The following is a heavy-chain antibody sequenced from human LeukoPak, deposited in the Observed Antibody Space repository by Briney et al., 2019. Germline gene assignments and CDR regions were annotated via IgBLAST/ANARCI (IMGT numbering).Heavy chain of an antibody. Sequence: PGGSLRLSCAASGFTFSSYGMHWVRQAPGKGLEWVAFIRYDGSNKYYADSVKGRFTISRDNSKNTLYLQMNSLRAEDTAVYYCAKDAFQYCSSTSCYSQHWGQGTLVTVSS. D-gene: IGHD2-2*01. J-gene: IGHJ1*01. CDR3: AKDAFQYCSSTSCYSQH. V-gene: IGHV3-30*02. CDR1: GFTFSSYG. CDR2: IRYDGSNK.